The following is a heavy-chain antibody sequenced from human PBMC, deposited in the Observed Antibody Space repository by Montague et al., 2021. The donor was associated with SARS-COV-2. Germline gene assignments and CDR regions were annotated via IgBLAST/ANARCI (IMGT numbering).Heavy chain of an antibody. CDR1: GGSISSSSYY. V-gene: IGHV4-39*07. CDR3: ARVGRQQLVRLSGMDV. D-gene: IGHD6-13*01. Sequence: SDTLSLTCTVSGGSISSSSYYWGWIRQPPGKGLEWIGSIYYSGSTYYNPSLKSRVTISVDTSKNQFSLKLSSVTAADTAVYYCARVGRQQLVRLSGMDVWGQGTTGTGSS. J-gene: IGHJ6*02. CDR2: IYYSGST.